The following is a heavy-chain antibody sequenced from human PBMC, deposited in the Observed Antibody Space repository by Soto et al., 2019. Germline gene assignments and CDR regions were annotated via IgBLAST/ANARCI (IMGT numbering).Heavy chain of an antibody. CDR2: IIPILGIA. CDR1: GGTFSSYT. D-gene: IGHD4-17*01. V-gene: IGHV1-69*02. CDR3: ASPYGDYAGY. J-gene: IGHJ4*02. Sequence: QVQLVQSGAEVKKPGSSVKISYKASGGTFSSYTISWVRQAPGQGLEWMGRIIPILGIANYAQKFQGRVTITADKSTSTAYMELSSLRSEDTAVYYCASPYGDYAGYWGQGTLVTVSS.